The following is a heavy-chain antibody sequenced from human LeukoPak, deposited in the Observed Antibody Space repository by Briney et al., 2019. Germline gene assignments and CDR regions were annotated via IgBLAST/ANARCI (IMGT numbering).Heavy chain of an antibody. CDR2: IIPIFGTA. Sequence: SVKVSCKASGGTFSSYAISWVRQAPGQGLEWMGGIIPIFGTANYAQKFQGRVAITADESTSTAYMEPSSLRSEDTAVYYCARSPLASYYDSSGYRHTFDYWGQGTLVTVSS. V-gene: IGHV1-69*13. D-gene: IGHD3-22*01. J-gene: IGHJ4*02. CDR3: ARSPLASYYDSSGYRHTFDY. CDR1: GGTFSSYA.